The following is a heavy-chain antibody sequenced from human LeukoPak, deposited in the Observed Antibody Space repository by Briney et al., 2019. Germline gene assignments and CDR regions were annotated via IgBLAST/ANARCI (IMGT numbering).Heavy chain of an antibody. Sequence: ASVKVSCKASGYTFTSYYLHWVRQAPGQGLEWTGIINPSGGSTSYAQKFQGRVTMTRDTSTSTVYLELSSLRSEDTAVYYCARDMSGSWYPDYWGQGTLVTVSS. V-gene: IGHV1-46*01. CDR3: ARDMSGSWYPDY. J-gene: IGHJ4*02. CDR1: GYTFTSYY. CDR2: INPSGGST. D-gene: IGHD6-13*01.